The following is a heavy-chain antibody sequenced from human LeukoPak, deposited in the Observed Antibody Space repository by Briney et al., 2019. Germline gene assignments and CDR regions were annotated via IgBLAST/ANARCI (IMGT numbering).Heavy chain of an antibody. CDR1: GGSISSSNW. D-gene: IGHD3-16*02. J-gene: IGHJ3*02. CDR2: TYHSGST. CDR3: ARGFNDYVWGSYRFRGNAFDI. Sequence: SGTLSLTCAVSGGSISSSNWWSWVRQPPGKGLEWIGETYHSGSTNYNPSLKSRVTISVDKSKNQFSLKLSSVTAAGTAVYYCARGFNDYVWGSYRFRGNAFDIWGQGTMVTVSS. V-gene: IGHV4-4*02.